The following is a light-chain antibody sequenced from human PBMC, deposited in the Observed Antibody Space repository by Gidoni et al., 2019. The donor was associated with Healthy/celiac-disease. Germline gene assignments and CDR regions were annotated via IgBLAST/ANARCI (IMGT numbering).Light chain of an antibody. J-gene: IGKJ2*01. CDR1: QSVSSN. CDR3: QQYNNWPPAYT. V-gene: IGKV3-15*01. CDR2: CTS. Sequence: EIVMTQSPATLSVSPGERATLSCRASQSVSSNLALYQQKPGQAPRLLIYCTSTRATGIPARFSGSGSGTEFTLPISSLQSEDFAVYYCQQYNNWPPAYTFGQXTKLEIK.